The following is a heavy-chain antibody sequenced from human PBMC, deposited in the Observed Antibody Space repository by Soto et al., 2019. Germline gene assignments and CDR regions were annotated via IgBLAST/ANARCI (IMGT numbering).Heavy chain of an antibody. D-gene: IGHD6-13*01. J-gene: IGHJ4*02. CDR2: ISGSGGST. Sequence: EVQLLESGGGLVQPGGSLRLSCAASGFTFSNYAVTWVRQAPGKGLEWVSTISGSGGSTYYADSVKGRFTISRDNSKNTLNLKMNRLRAEDTAVYYCAKDQGSSWYEIDYWGQGTLVTVSS. CDR3: AKDQGSSWYEIDY. V-gene: IGHV3-23*01. CDR1: GFTFSNYA.